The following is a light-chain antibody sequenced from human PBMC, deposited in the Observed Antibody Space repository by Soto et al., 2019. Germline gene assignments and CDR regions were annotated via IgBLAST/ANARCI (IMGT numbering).Light chain of an antibody. J-gene: IGLJ2*01. V-gene: IGLV1-47*01. CDR2: RNS. Sequence: QSVLTQPPSASGTPGQRVTISCSGSSSNIESNYVYWYHQLPGTAPKLLIYRNSQRPSGVPDRFSGSKSGTSASLAISGLRSEDEADYYCAAWDASLSGVVFGGGTKLTVL. CDR3: AAWDASLSGVV. CDR1: SSNIESNY.